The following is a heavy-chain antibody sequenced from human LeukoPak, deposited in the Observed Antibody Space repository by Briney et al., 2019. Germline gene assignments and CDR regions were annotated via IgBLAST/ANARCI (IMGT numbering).Heavy chain of an antibody. CDR1: GFSFRRFW. CDR3: ARESSPDSATTYYDALDM. Sequence: GGSLRLSCAGSGFSFRRFWVTWVRQAPGRGLEWVANINGDGDGKRYADSVKDRFTISRDNARSLVFLQIHSLRDEDTALYYCARESSPDSATTYYDALDMWGQGTMDTVSS. V-gene: IGHV3-7*01. J-gene: IGHJ3*02. D-gene: IGHD1-1*01. CDR2: INGDGDGK.